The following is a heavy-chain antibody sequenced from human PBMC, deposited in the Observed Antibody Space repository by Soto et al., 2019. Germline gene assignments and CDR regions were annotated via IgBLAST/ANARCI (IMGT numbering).Heavy chain of an antibody. D-gene: IGHD3-10*01. CDR3: ARCITMVRGVIIKFPYYFDY. J-gene: IGHJ4*02. V-gene: IGHV6-1*01. Sequence: SQTLSLTCAISGDSVSSNSAAWNWIRQSPSRGLEWLGRTYYRSKWYNDYAVSVKSRITINPDTSKNQFSLQLNSVTPEDTAVYYCARCITMVRGVIIKFPYYFDYWGQGTMVTGSS. CDR2: TYYRSKWYN. CDR1: GDSVSSNSAA.